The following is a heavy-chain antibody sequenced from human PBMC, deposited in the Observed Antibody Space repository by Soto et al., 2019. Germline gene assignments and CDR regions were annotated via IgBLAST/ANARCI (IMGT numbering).Heavy chain of an antibody. Sequence: VASVKVSCKASGYTFTSYAMHWVRQAPGQRLEWMGWINAGNGNTKYSQKFQGRVTITRDTSASTAYMELSSLRSEDTAVYYCARANGYSSSARGFDPWGQGTLVTVSS. CDR2: INAGNGNT. V-gene: IGHV1-3*01. CDR3: ARANGYSSSARGFDP. J-gene: IGHJ5*02. CDR1: GYTFTSYA. D-gene: IGHD6-6*01.